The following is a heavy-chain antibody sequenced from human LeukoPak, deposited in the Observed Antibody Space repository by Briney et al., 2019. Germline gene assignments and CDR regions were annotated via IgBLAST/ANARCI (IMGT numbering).Heavy chain of an antibody. CDR2: ISSSSSYI. Sequence: GGSLRLSCGVSGFTFSSNSMNWVRQAPGKGLEWVSSISSSSSYISYAGSVKGRFTISRDNAKNSLYLQMNSLRAEDTAVYYCASRSEFDYWGQGTLVTVSS. CDR3: ASRSEFDY. D-gene: IGHD3-16*02. J-gene: IGHJ4*02. V-gene: IGHV3-21*01. CDR1: GFTFSSNS.